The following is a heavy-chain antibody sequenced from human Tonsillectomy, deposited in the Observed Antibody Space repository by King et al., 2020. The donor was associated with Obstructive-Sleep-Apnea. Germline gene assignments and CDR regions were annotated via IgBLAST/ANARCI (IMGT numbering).Heavy chain of an antibody. D-gene: IGHD3-22*01. CDR2: YSAYNGNT. CDR1: GYTLTSYC. V-gene: IGHV1-18*04. CDR3: ASGGEYYYDSSGYYYLAEYFQH. J-gene: IGHJ1*01. Sequence: QLVQSGAEVKKPGASVKVSCKASGYTLTSYCISRVRQAPGQGLEWMGWYSAYNGNTNYAQKLQGRGTMTTDTPTSTASMELRGLSSDDTAVYYCASGGEYYYDSSGYYYLAEYFQHWGQGTLVTVSS.